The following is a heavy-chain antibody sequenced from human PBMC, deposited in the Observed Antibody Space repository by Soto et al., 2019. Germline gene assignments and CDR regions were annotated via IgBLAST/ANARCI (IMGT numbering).Heavy chain of an antibody. V-gene: IGHV1-2*02. CDR2: INPATGAA. Sequence: QLHLVYSGAVVKKPGASVTVSCSASGYPVTAYYMHWVRQAPGRGLEWMGGINPATGAAKYTQTFQGRVTMTRDTSTSTVFMELSGLTSEDTAVFYCARGGGVGVAGSAAFDMWGQGTLVTVSS. D-gene: IGHD3-3*01. J-gene: IGHJ3*02. CDR1: GYPVTAYY. CDR3: ARGGGVGVAGSAAFDM.